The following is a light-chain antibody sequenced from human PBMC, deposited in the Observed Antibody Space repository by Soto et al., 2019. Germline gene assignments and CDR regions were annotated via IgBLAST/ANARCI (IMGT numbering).Light chain of an antibody. V-gene: IGLV2-14*01. CDR1: SSDVGGYNY. Sequence: QSVLTQPASVSGSPGPSVTISCTGTSSDVGGYNYVSWYQQHPGKAPKLMIYDVSNRPSGVSNRFSGSKSGNTASLTISGLQAEDEADYYCSSYTTSGSLVFGGGTKVTVL. CDR2: DVS. CDR3: SSYTTSGSLV. J-gene: IGLJ2*01.